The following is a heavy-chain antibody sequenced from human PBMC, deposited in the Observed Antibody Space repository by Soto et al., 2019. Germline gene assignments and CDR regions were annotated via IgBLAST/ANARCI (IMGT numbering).Heavy chain of an antibody. CDR2: INHSGST. D-gene: IGHD3-10*01. V-gene: IGHV4-34*01. Sequence: SETLSLTCAVYGGSFSGYYWSWIRQPPGKGLEWIGEINHSGSTNYNPSLKSRVTISVDTSKKQFSLKLSSVTAADTAVYYCARVDGSGSYFYYYYGMDVWGQGTTVTVSS. CDR1: GGSFSGYY. J-gene: IGHJ6*02. CDR3: ARVDGSGSYFYYYYGMDV.